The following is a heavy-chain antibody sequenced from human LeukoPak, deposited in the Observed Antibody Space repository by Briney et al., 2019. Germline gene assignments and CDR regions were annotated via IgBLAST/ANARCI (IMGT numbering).Heavy chain of an antibody. CDR3: ARDAGYCTNGVCASGNWFDP. CDR2: IIPIFGAA. D-gene: IGHD2-8*01. Sequence: SVKVSCKASGGTFSSYAISWVRQAPGQGLEWMGGIIPIFGAANYAQKFQGRVTITADESTSTAYMELSSLRSEDTAVYYCARDAGYCTNGVCASGNWFDPWGQGTLVTVSS. CDR1: GGTFSSYA. J-gene: IGHJ5*02. V-gene: IGHV1-69*01.